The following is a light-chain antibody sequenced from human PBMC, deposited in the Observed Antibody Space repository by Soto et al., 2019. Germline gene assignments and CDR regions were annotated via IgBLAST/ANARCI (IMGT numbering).Light chain of an antibody. J-gene: IGKJ1*01. Sequence: IQMTQSPSSLSASVGDRVAISCRASQDIRNTLAWYQQKPGEAPKLLIFAASNLQSGVPSRFSGSGSGTDFTLTISSLQPEDFATYYCQQSYSTAAWTFGQGTKVDIK. CDR1: QDIRNT. V-gene: IGKV1-39*01. CDR2: AAS. CDR3: QQSYSTAAWT.